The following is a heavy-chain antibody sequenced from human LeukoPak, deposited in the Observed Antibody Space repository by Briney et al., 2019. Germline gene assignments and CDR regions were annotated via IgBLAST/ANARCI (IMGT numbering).Heavy chain of an antibody. CDR1: GFTFSSYS. D-gene: IGHD4-17*01. CDR3: ARGSSGDYFDY. J-gene: IGHJ4*02. V-gene: IGHV3-30*03. CDR2: ISYDGGNK. Sequence: GGSLRLSCAASGFTFSSYSMHWVRQAPGKGLMWVAVISYDGGNKYYADSVKGRFTISRDNSKNTLYLQMNSLRAEDTAVYYCARGSSGDYFDYWGQGTLVTVSS.